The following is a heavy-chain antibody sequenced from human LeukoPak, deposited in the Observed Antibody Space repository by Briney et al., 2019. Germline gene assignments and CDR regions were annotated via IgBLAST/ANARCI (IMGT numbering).Heavy chain of an antibody. Sequence: TGGSLRLSCAASGFTFSSHGMHWVRQAPGKGLEWVSSISSSSSYIYYADSVKGRFTISRDNAKNSLYLQMNSLRAEDTAVYYCARDSDWDDAFDIWGQGTMVTVSS. CDR2: ISSSSSYI. J-gene: IGHJ3*02. CDR3: ARDSDWDDAFDI. V-gene: IGHV3-21*01. CDR1: GFTFSSHG. D-gene: IGHD3-9*01.